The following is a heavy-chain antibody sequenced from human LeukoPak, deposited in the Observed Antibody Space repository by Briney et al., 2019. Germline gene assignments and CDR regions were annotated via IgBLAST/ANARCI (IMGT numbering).Heavy chain of an antibody. V-gene: IGHV1-2*02. Sequence: ASVKVSCKASGYTFTGYYMHWVRQAPGQGLEWMGWINPNSGGTNYAQKFQGRVTMTRDTSISTAYMELSGLRSDDTAVYYCARPHYDFWGGYHKYYYYGMDVWGQGTTVTVSS. CDR2: INPNSGGT. D-gene: IGHD3-3*01. CDR3: ARPHYDFWGGYHKYYYYGMDV. J-gene: IGHJ6*02. CDR1: GYTFTGYY.